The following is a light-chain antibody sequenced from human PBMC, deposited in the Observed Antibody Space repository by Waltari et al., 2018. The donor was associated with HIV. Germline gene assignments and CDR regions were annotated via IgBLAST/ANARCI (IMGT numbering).Light chain of an antibody. J-gene: IGKJ3*01. Sequence: DILLTQSPSFLSASVGDRVTISCRAGQGIRNYLAWYQQKPGRAPKLLIYGASTLQSGVPSRFSDSGSGTQFTLTINTLQPEDFATYYCQQQNTYPLTFGPGT. CDR3: QQQNTYPLT. V-gene: IGKV1-9*01. CDR2: GAS. CDR1: QGIRNY.